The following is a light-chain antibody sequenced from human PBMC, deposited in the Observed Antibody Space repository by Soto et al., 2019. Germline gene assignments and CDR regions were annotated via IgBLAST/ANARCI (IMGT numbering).Light chain of an antibody. Sequence: EIVLTQSPGTLSLSPGERATLSCRASQSVSSSYLAWYQQKPGQAPRVLIYGASSRATGIPDRFSGSGSGTAFTLTISRLEPEEFAVYFCQQYGNSPPNTFGQGTKVEIK. CDR3: QQYGNSPPNT. CDR1: QSVSSSY. J-gene: IGKJ2*01. V-gene: IGKV3-20*01. CDR2: GAS.